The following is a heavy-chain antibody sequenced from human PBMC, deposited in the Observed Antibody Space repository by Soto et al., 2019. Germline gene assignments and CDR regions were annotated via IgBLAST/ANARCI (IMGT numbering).Heavy chain of an antibody. CDR1: GFTFSSYA. V-gene: IGHV3-23*01. CDR3: AGWEFFPDYYYYYYMDV. J-gene: IGHJ6*03. CDR2: ISGSGGNT. Sequence: GGSLRLSCAASGFTFSSYAMSWVRQAPGKGLEWVSAISGSGGNTYYAASVKGRFTMSRDNSKNTLYLQMNSLRAEDTAVYYCAGWEFFPDYYYYYYMDVWGKGTTVTVSS. D-gene: IGHD1-26*01.